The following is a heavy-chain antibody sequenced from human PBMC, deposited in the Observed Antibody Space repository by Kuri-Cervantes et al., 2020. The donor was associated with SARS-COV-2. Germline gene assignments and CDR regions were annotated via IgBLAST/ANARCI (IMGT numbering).Heavy chain of an antibody. J-gene: IGHJ4*02. V-gene: IGHV3-30*02. CDR2: IPYDGSNK. Sequence: GESLKISCAASGFTFSSYGMHWVRQAPGKGLEWVAFIPYDGSNKYYADSVKGRFAISRDNSKNTLYLQMNSLRAEDTAVYYCADDYVDYRTPFDYWGQGTLVTVSS. D-gene: IGHD4-17*01. CDR3: ADDYVDYRTPFDY. CDR1: GFTFSSYG.